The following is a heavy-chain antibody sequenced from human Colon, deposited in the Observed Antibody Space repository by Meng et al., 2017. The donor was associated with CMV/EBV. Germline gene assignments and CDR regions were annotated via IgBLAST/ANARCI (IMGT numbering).Heavy chain of an antibody. CDR3: ARDPVATSGRYFDL. D-gene: IGHD5-12*01. CDR2: ISTKNGNT. V-gene: IGHV1-18*01. CDR1: GYTFTNYG. Sequence: KAYGYTFTNYGFSWIRQARGQGPEWMGWISTKNGNTNYAQKFQGRVTMTIETSTNTAYMELRSLRSDDTAFYYCARDPVATSGRYFDLWGRGTLVTVSS. J-gene: IGHJ2*01.